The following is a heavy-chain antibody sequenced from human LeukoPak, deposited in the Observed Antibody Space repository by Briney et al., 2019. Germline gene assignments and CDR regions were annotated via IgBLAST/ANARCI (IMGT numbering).Heavy chain of an antibody. Sequence: SETLSLTCAVYGGSFSGYYWSWVRQPPGKGLEWIGEINHSGSTYYNPSLKSRVTISLDTSKNQFFLRLSSVTAADTAVYYCARGQARLSWFDPWGQGTLVTVSS. CDR3: ARGQARLSWFDP. CDR2: INHSGST. J-gene: IGHJ5*02. D-gene: IGHD6-19*01. V-gene: IGHV4-34*01. CDR1: GGSFSGYY.